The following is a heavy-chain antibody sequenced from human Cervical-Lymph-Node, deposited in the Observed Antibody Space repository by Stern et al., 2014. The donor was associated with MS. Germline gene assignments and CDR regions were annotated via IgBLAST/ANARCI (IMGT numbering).Heavy chain of an antibody. CDR2: ILHTGSV. D-gene: IGHD2-15*01. J-gene: IGHJ4*02. CDR3: AREGEYCSGSRCYPFLDY. V-gene: IGHV4-59*01. CDR1: GGSLRSYY. Sequence: QVQLVESGPGLVKPSETLYLTCTVSGGSLRSYYWNWIRQAPGKGLEWLGFILHTGSVNYTPSLSSRVAMSVDTSKNQFSLTVSSVTAADTAVYYCAREGEYCSGSRCYPFLDYWGQGTLVTVSS.